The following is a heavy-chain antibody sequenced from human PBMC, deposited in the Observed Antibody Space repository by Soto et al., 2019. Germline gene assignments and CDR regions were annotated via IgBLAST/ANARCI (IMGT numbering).Heavy chain of an antibody. J-gene: IGHJ4*02. CDR1: GGTFSSYT. V-gene: IGHV1-69*02. Sequence: QVQLVQSGAEVKKPGSSVKVSCKASGGTFSSYTISWVRQAPGQGLEWMGRIIPILGIANYAQKFQGRVTITEDKSTSTAYMELSSLRSEDTDLYYCARAGCSGGSCYQGPFDYWGQGTLVTVSS. CDR2: IIPILGIA. CDR3: ARAGCSGGSCYQGPFDY. D-gene: IGHD2-15*01.